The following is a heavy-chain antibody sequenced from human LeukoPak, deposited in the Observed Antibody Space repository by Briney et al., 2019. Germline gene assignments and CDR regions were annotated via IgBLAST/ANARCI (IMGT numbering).Heavy chain of an antibody. J-gene: IGHJ5*02. CDR2: ISGSGGST. CDR3: AKEGVWFDP. Sequence: GGSLRLSCAASGFTFSSFAMSWVRQAPGEGLEGVSAISGSGGSTYYADSVKGRFTISRDNTNNTLDLQMNSQRAEDTAVYYCAKEGVWFDPWGQGTLVTVSS. CDR1: GFTFSSFA. D-gene: IGHD6-13*01. V-gene: IGHV3-23*01.